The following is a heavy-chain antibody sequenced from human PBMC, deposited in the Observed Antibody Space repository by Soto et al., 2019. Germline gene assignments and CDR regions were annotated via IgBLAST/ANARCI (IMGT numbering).Heavy chain of an antibody. D-gene: IGHD6-13*01. J-gene: IGHJ2*01. V-gene: IGHV3-9*01. CDR3: AKQGVYSSSLYRYFDL. CDR2: ISWNSGSI. Sequence: ESGGGLVQPGRSPRLSCAASGFTFDDYAMHWVRQAPGKGLEWVSGISWNSGSIGYADSVKGRFTISRDNAKNSLYLQMNSLRAEDTALYYCAKQGVYSSSLYRYFDLWGRGTLVTVSS. CDR1: GFTFDDYA.